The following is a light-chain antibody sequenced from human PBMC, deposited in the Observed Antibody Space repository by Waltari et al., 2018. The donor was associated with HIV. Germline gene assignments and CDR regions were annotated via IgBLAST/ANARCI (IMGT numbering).Light chain of an antibody. J-gene: IGLJ2*01. CDR1: TPNIGTNI. CDR3: AAWDDTLNGL. V-gene: IGLV1-44*01. Sequence: QSVLTQPPSASGTPGQNVTISCSGNTPNIGTNIVTWYQQFPGAAPKLLIYSNNQRPSGVPARFSGSKSGTSASLAISGLQSEDEADYFCAAWDDTLNGLFGGGTKLTVL. CDR2: SNN.